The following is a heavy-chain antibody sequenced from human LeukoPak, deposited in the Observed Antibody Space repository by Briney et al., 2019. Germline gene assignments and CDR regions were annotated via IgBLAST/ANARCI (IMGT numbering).Heavy chain of an antibody. CDR2: ISYDGSNK. CDR3: AKDNPSTFPVTIY. CDR1: GFTFSSYA. J-gene: IGHJ4*02. D-gene: IGHD4-17*01. V-gene: IGHV3-30-3*01. Sequence: PGGSLRLSCAASGFTFSSYAMHWVRQAPGKGLEWVAVISYDGSNKYYADSVKGRFTISRDNSKNTLYLQMNSLRAEDTAVYYCAKDNPSTFPVTIYWGQGTLVTVAS.